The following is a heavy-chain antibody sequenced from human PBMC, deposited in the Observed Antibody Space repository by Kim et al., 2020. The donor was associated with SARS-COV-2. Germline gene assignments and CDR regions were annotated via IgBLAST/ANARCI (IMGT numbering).Heavy chain of an antibody. CDR2: IYHSGST. CDR3: ARSSYGDYGYFDL. J-gene: IGHJ2*01. Sequence: SETLSLTCAVSGGSISSGGYSWRWIRQPPGKGLEWIGYIYHSGSTYYNPSLKSRVTISVDRSKNQFSLKLSSVTAADTAVYYCARSSYGDYGYFDLWGRGTLVTVSS. V-gene: IGHV4-30-2*01. CDR1: GGSISSGGYS. D-gene: IGHD4-17*01.